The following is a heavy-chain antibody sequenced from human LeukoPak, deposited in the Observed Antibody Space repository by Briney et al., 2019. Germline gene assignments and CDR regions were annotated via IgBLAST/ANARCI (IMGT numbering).Heavy chain of an antibody. V-gene: IGHV3-9*01. J-gene: IGHJ4*02. CDR1: GFTFDDYA. CDR3: ARDAVLRNIAAAGYFDN. D-gene: IGHD6-13*01. Sequence: GRSLRLSCAVSGFTFDDYAMHWVRQVPGKGLEWVSGINWNSDSIGYADSVKGRFTTSRDNAKNSLYLQMNSLRAEDTALFYCARDAVLRNIAAAGYFDNWGQGTLVTVSS. CDR2: INWNSDSI.